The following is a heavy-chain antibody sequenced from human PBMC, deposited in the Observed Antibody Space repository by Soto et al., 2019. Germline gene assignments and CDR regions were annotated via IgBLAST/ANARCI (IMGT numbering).Heavy chain of an antibody. D-gene: IGHD6-6*01. J-gene: IGHJ5*02. V-gene: IGHV1-69*13. Sequence: SVKVSCKASGGTFSSYAISWVLQAPGQGLEWMGGIIPIFGTANYAQKFQGRVTITADESTSTAYMELGSLTSEDTAVYYCARVILSSSYEMNWFGPWGQGTQVTVST. CDR2: IIPIFGTA. CDR1: GGTFSSYA. CDR3: ARVILSSSYEMNWFGP.